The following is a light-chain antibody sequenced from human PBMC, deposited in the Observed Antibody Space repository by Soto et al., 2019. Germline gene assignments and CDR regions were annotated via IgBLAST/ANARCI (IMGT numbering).Light chain of an antibody. V-gene: IGKV3-20*01. J-gene: IGKJ5*01. Sequence: EIVLTQSPGTLSLSPGERATLSCRASQSVSSSYLAWYQQKPGQAPRLLIYGASSRATGIPDRFSGSGSGTDFTLTISRLEPEDFAVDYCQQYGSSPPSITFGQGTRLEIK. CDR1: QSVSSSY. CDR2: GAS. CDR3: QQYGSSPPSIT.